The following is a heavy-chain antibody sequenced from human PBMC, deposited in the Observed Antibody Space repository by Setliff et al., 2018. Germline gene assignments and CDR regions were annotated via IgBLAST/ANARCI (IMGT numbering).Heavy chain of an antibody. CDR1: GYTFNNYG. CDR3: ARERIYDGLNYNGMDV. Sequence: RASVKVSCKASGYTFNNYGITWVRQAPGQGLEWMGWINNYSFKTTYAQNLHGRVTMTTDTSTTTAYMELRSLRSDDTAVYYCARERIYDGLNYNGMDVWGQGTTVTVSS. D-gene: IGHD3-3*01. CDR2: INNYSFKT. V-gene: IGHV1-18*01. J-gene: IGHJ6*01.